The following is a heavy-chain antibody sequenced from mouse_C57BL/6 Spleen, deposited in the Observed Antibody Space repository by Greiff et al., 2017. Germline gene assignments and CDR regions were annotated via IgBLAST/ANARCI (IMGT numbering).Heavy chain of an antibody. Sequence: VHLLESGAELAKPVASVKLSCKASGYTFTSYWMHWVKQRPGPGLEWIGYINPSSGSTKYNQKFKDKATLTVDKSSSTAYMQLSSLTYEDSAVYYCARGGSNNAFGCWGQGATLTVSS. CDR2: INPSSGST. D-gene: IGHD1-3*01. CDR1: GYTFTSYW. V-gene: IGHV1-7*01. CDR3: ARGGSNNAFGC. J-gene: IGHJ2*01.